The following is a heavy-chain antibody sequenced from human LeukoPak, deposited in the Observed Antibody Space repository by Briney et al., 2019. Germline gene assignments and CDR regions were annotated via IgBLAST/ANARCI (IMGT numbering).Heavy chain of an antibody. CDR2: IRYDGSNK. CDR3: AKDTPDSSAYYLEN. D-gene: IGHD3-22*01. V-gene: IGHV3-30*02. CDR1: GFTFSSYG. Sequence: RTGGSLRLSCAASGFTFSSYGMHWVRQAPGKGLEWVAFIRYDGSNKYYADSVKGRFTISRDNSKNTLYLQMNSLRAEDTAVYYCAKDTPDSSAYYLENWGQGTLVTVSS. J-gene: IGHJ4*02.